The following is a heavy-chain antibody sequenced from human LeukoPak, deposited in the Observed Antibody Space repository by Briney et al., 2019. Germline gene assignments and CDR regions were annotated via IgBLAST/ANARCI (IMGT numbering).Heavy chain of an antibody. CDR3: ARDSDASSLADP. CDR2: IHPSSGGA. V-gene: IGHV1-46*01. J-gene: IGHJ5*02. CDR1: GYTFTRFH. D-gene: IGHD6-6*01. Sequence: ASVKVSCKASGYTFTRFHIHWVRQAPGQGLEWMGIIHPSSGGATSAQEFQGRLTMTRDTSTSTVYMELSSLRSEDTAVYYCARDSDASSLADPWGQGTLVTVSS.